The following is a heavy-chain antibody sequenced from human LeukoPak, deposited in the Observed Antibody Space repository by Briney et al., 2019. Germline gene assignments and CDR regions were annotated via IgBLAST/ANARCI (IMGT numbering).Heavy chain of an antibody. V-gene: IGHV3-9*01. CDR3: AKGSPNRRGYSYGGRSFDY. Sequence: AGGSLRLSCAASGFTFDDYAMHWVRQAPGKGLEWVSGISWNSGSIGYADSVKGRFTISRDNAKNSLYLQMNSLRAEDTAVYYCAKGSPNRRGYSYGGRSFDYWGQGTLVTVSS. CDR1: GFTFDDYA. CDR2: ISWNSGSI. D-gene: IGHD5-18*01. J-gene: IGHJ4*02.